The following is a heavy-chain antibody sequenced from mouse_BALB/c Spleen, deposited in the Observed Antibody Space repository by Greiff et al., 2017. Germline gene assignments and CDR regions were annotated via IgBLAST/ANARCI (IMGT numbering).Heavy chain of an antibody. V-gene: IGHV5-9-3*01. J-gene: IGHJ4*01. CDR2: ISSGGSYT. CDR1: GFTFSSFG. D-gene: IGHD1-1*02. CDR3: ARHGNYAMDY. Sequence: EVNVVESVGGLVQPGGSRKLSCAASGFTFSSFGMHWVRQAPEKGLEWVATISSGGSYTYYPDSVKGRFTISRDNAKNTLYLQMSSLRSEDTAMYYCARHGNYAMDYWGQGTSVTVSS.